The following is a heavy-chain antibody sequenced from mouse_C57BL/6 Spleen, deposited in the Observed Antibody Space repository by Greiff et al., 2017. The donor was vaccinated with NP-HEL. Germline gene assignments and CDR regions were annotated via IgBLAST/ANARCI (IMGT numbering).Heavy chain of an antibody. CDR2: IYPGAGDT. D-gene: IGHD1-1*01. CDR1: GYAFSSYW. V-gene: IGHV1-80*01. J-gene: IGHJ2*01. Sequence: VQLQESGAELVKPGASVKISCKASGYAFSSYWMNWVKQRPGKGLEWIGQIYPGAGDTNYNGKFKGKATLTADKSSSTAYMQLSSLTSEDSAVYFCARRGGSSLYYFDYWGQSTTLTVSS. CDR3: ARRGGSSLYYFDY.